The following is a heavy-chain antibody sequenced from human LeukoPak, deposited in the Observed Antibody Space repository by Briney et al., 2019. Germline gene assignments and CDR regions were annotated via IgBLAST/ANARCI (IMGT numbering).Heavy chain of an antibody. CDR2: INSDGRST. CDR1: GFTFSSYW. J-gene: IGHJ4*02. V-gene: IGHV3-74*01. CDR3: PRHSSGYYHYDY. D-gene: IGHD3-22*01. Sequence: PGGSLRLSCAASGFTFSSYWTHWVRQAPGKGLVWVSRINSDGRSTSYADSVKGRFTISRDNSKNTLHLQMNSLRAEDTAVYYCPRHSSGYYHYDYWGPGTPVTVAS.